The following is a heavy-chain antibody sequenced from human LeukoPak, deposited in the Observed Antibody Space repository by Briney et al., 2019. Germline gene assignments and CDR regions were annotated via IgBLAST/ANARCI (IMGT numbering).Heavy chain of an antibody. CDR2: VSGRSDNT. CDR3: AKWGDYDVLTGYYVSDF. CDR1: GFIFSNYA. V-gene: IGHV3-23*01. D-gene: IGHD3-9*01. J-gene: IGHJ4*02. Sequence: GASLRLSCAASGFIFSNYAMYWVRQAPGKGLEWVSAVSGRSDNTYYADSVKGRFTLSRDSSKNTLYLQMNSLRADDTAVYYCAKWGDYDVLTGYYVSDFWGQGTLVTVSS.